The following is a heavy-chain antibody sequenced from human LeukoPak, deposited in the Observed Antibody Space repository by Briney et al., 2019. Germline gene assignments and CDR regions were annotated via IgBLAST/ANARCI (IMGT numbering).Heavy chain of an antibody. D-gene: IGHD3-22*01. V-gene: IGHV4-59*12. Sequence: SETLSLTCTVSGGSISSYYWSWIRQPPGKRLEWIGYIYYSGSTNYNPSLKSRVTISVDTSKNQFSLKLSSVTAADTAVYYCARGGTSDYYDSWDERSNGMDVWGQGTTVTVSS. CDR1: GGSISSYY. CDR3: ARGGTSDYYDSWDERSNGMDV. CDR2: IYYSGST. J-gene: IGHJ6*02.